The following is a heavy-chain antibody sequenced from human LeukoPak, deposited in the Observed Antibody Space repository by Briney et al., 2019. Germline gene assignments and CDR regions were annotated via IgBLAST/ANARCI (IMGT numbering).Heavy chain of an antibody. V-gene: IGHV3-48*01. CDR1: GFTFSSYS. J-gene: IGHJ5*01. D-gene: IGHD3-16*01. Sequence: GGSLRLSCAASGFTFSSYSMNWVRQAPGKGLEWVSYISSSSSTIYYAASVKGRFTISRDNSKDTLFLQMDSLTAEDTAVYYCARHFRSLRLGEAGLTDSWGQGTLVSVSS. CDR3: ARHFRSLRLGEAGLTDS. CDR2: ISSSSSTI.